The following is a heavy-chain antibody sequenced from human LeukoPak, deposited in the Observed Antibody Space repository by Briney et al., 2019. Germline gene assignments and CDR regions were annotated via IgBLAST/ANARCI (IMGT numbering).Heavy chain of an antibody. CDR2: IGISTTYI. CDR1: GFTFSSYN. V-gene: IGHV3-21*01. Sequence: GGSLRLSCVVSGFTFSSYNFNWVRQAPGKGLEWVSSIGISTTYIYYADSVTGRFTISRDNAKNSLYLQMNSLRAEDTAVYYCARGSLFSRAARSFFSWGQGTLVTVSS. CDR3: ARGSLFSRAARSFFS. D-gene: IGHD6-6*01. J-gene: IGHJ5*02.